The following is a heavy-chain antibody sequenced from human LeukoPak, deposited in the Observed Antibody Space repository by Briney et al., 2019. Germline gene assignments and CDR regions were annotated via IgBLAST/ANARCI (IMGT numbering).Heavy chain of an antibody. CDR2: ISGSGYPI. V-gene: IGHV3-48*03. J-gene: IGHJ4*02. Sequence: TGGSLRLSCTASGFTFSTYEMNWVRQAPGKGLEWVSYISGSGYPIYYADSVKGRFTISRDNAKNSLYLQMNSLRAEDTAIYYCARVRGLEWLLEHLDSWGQGTLVTVSS. CDR1: GFTFSTYE. CDR3: ARVRGLEWLLEHLDS. D-gene: IGHD3-3*01.